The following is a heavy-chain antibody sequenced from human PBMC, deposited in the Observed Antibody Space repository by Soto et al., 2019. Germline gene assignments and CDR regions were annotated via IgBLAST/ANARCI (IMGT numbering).Heavy chain of an antibody. D-gene: IGHD5-12*01. CDR2: IKSKNDGGTR. CDR1: GFTLNNVW. V-gene: IGHV3-15*01. J-gene: IGHJ4*02. Sequence: GGSLRLSCAASGFTLNNVWMNWVRQAPGKGLEWVGRIKSKNDGGTRDYAAPVKGRFSISRHDSINTLYLQMNSLKTEDTAVYYCATVWIKGSNRHDYWGQGTLVTVSS. CDR3: ATVWIKGSNRHDY.